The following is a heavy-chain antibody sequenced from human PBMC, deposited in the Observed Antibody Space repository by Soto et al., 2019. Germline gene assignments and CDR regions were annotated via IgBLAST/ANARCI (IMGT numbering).Heavy chain of an antibody. V-gene: IGHV5-10-1*01. J-gene: IGHJ6*02. Sequence: PGESLKISCKGSVYSFTSYWISWVRQMPGKGLEWMGRIDPSDSYTNYSPSFQGHVTISADKSISTAYLQWSSLKASDTAMYYCARHLDTALYYYYYGMDVWGQGTTVTVSS. D-gene: IGHD5-18*01. CDR1: VYSFTSYW. CDR2: IDPSDSYT. CDR3: ARHLDTALYYYYYGMDV.